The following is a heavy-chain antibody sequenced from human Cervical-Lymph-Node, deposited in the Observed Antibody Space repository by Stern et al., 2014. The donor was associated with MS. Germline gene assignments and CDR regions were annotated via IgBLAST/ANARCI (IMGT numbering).Heavy chain of an antibody. CDR1: GDTSNTDA. CDR2: IIPVFGTP. Sequence: VQLVESGAEVQKPGSSVKVSCKASGDTSNTDAIHWVRQAPGQGFEWMGGIIPVFGTPVYAQRFKGRVSIAADESTATDYMELSSLRSDDTAVYYCARGASSAAWYKHAVDVWGQGTTVTVSS. V-gene: IGHV1-69*01. CDR3: ARGASSAAWYKHAVDV. J-gene: IGHJ6*02. D-gene: IGHD1-14*01.